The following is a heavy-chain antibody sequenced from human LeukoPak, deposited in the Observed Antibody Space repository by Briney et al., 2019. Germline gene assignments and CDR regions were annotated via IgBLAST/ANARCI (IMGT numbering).Heavy chain of an antibody. CDR2: IRSKAYGGTT. Sequence: QTGGSLRLSCAASGFTFSNYAMHWVRQAPGKGLEWVGFIRSKAYGGTTEYAASVKGRFTISRDDSKSIAYLQMNSLKTEDTAVYYCTRDQTPYYWGQGTLVTVSS. CDR1: GFTFSNYA. V-gene: IGHV3-49*04. J-gene: IGHJ4*02. CDR3: TRDQTPYY.